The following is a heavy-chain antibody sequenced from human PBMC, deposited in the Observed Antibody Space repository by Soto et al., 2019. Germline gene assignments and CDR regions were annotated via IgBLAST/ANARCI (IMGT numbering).Heavy chain of an antibody. CDR2: ISSSSSYI. CDR1: GFTFSSYS. CDR3: ASSRGGSYCSSTSCYVDYYYYMDV. D-gene: IGHD2-2*01. J-gene: IGHJ6*03. Sequence: GGSLRLSCAASGFTFSSYSMNWVRQAPGKGLEWVSSISSSSSYIYYADQLKGRFTISRDNAKNSLYLQMNSLRAEDTAVYYCASSRGGSYCSSTSCYVDYYYYMDVWGKGTTVTVSS. V-gene: IGHV3-21*01.